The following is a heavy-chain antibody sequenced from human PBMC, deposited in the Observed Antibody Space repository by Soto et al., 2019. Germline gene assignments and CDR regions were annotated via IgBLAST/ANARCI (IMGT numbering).Heavy chain of an antibody. CDR3: ARDYRLITIFGLKVDYYYRMDV. J-gene: IGHJ6*02. CDR2: TYYRSKWYN. Sequence: ALSLTCAINGDRVSSNSAAWNWIRQSPSRGIEWLGRTYYRSKWYNDYAVSVKSRIAINPDTSKNQFSLQLNSVTPEDTAVYYCARDYRLITIFGLKVDYYYRMDVCGQGSTVIVSS. D-gene: IGHD3-3*01. V-gene: IGHV6-1*01. CDR1: GDRVSSNSAA.